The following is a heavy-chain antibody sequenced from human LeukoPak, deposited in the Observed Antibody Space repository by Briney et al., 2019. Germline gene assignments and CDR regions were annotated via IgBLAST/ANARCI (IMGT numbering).Heavy chain of an antibody. Sequence: GASVKVSYKASGYTFTSYDINWVRQATGQGLEWMGWMNPNSGNTGYAQKFQGRVTMTRNTSISTAYMELSSLRSEDTAVYYCARGPHRYCSGGSCVIDYWGQETLVTVSS. CDR2: MNPNSGNT. J-gene: IGHJ4*02. CDR1: GYTFTSYD. V-gene: IGHV1-8*01. D-gene: IGHD2-15*01. CDR3: ARGPHRYCSGGSCVIDY.